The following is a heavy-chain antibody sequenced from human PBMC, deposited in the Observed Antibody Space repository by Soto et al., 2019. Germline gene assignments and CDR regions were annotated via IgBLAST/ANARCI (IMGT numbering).Heavy chain of an antibody. Sequence: QVQLVESGGGVVQPGRSLRLSCAASGFTFSSYAMHWVRQAPGKGLEWVAVISYDGSNKYYADSVKGRFTISRDNSKNPLYLQMNSLRAEDTAVYYCARERPPYYFDYWGQGTLVTVSS. V-gene: IGHV3-30-3*01. CDR1: GFTFSSYA. CDR2: ISYDGSNK. CDR3: ARERPPYYFDY. J-gene: IGHJ4*02.